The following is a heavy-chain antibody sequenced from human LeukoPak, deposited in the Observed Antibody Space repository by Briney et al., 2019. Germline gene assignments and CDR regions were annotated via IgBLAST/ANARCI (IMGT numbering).Heavy chain of an antibody. D-gene: IGHD6-19*01. CDR2: IPYDGSRE. CDR1: GFTFSIYG. CDR3: AKDNSGWAKDY. Sequence: PGGSLRLSCAASGFTFSIYGMHWVRQAPGKGLEWVTYIPYDGSREDYADSVKGRFTISRDNSKNTLYLQMNSLRAEDTALYYCAKDNSGWAKDYWGQGTLVTVSS. V-gene: IGHV3-30*02. J-gene: IGHJ4*02.